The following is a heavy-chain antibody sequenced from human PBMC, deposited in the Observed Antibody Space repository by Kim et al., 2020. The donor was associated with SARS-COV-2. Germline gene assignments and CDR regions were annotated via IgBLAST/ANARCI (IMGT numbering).Heavy chain of an antibody. D-gene: IGHD6-6*01. Sequence: SETLSLTCAVYGGSFSGYYWSWIRQPPGKGLEWIGEINHSGSTNYNPSLKSRVTISVDTSKNQFSLKLSSVTAADTAVYYCARALYSSSSNGGIYYYYYYMDVWGKGTTVTVSS. CDR2: INHSGST. CDR1: GGSFSGYY. CDR3: ARALYSSSSNGGIYYYYYYMDV. J-gene: IGHJ6*03. V-gene: IGHV4-34*01.